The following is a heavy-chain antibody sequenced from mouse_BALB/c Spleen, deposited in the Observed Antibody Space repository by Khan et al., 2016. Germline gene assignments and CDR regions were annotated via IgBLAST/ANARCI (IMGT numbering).Heavy chain of an antibody. D-gene: IGHD1-1*01. CDR3: TRSGGSAYDS. J-gene: IGHJ2*01. CDR2: IYPSDSYT. V-gene: IGHV1-69*02. Sequence: QVQLQQPGAELVKPGASVKLSCKASGYIFTSYWLNWVKQRPGQGLEWIGNIYPSDSYTNYNQKFKDRAALTVDSSSRTAYMQLSSPTSEDSAVYYCTRSGGSAYDSWGHGTALTGSS. CDR1: GYIFTSYW.